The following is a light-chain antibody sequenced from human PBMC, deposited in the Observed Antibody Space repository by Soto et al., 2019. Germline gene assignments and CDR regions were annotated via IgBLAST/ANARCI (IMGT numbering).Light chain of an antibody. V-gene: IGKV3-11*01. CDR2: DAS. J-gene: IGKJ4*01. CDR1: QSVDNY. Sequence: EIVLTQSPGTLSLSPGERATLSCRASQSVDNYLAWYQQRPGQAPRLLIYDASNRASGIPARFSGSGSGTDFTLTISSLEPEDFAVYYCQQRSTGPPLTFGGGTKVEIK. CDR3: QQRSTGPPLT.